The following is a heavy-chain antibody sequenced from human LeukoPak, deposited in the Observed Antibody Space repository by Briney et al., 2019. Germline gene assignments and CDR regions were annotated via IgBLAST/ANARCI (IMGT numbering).Heavy chain of an antibody. CDR2: VYYSGST. Sequence: SETLSLTCTVSGGSISSSTYYWGWVRQPPGKGLEWIGSVYYSGSTNYNPSLKSRVTISVDTSKNQFSLKLSSVTAADTAVYYCARALRYQLLSGVFDYWGQGTLVTVSS. CDR1: GGSISSSTYY. CDR3: ARALRYQLLSGVFDY. V-gene: IGHV4-39*07. D-gene: IGHD2-2*01. J-gene: IGHJ4*02.